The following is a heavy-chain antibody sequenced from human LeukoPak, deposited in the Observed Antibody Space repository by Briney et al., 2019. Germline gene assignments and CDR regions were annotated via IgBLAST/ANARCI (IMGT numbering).Heavy chain of an antibody. CDR3: ARVGIANYYGSGSYPTHFDY. D-gene: IGHD3-10*01. V-gene: IGHV4-30-4*01. Sequence: SETLSLTCTVSGGSISSGDYYWSWIRQPPGEGLEWIGYINYRRSTYYNPSVKSRVAKSVDTSTNQFSLKLCSVTAADRAVYYCARVGIANYYGSGSYPTHFDYWGQRTLVTVSS. J-gene: IGHJ4*02. CDR2: INYRRST. CDR1: GGSISSGDYY.